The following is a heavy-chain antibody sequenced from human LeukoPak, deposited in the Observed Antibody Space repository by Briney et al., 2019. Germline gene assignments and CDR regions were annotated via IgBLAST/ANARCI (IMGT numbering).Heavy chain of an antibody. D-gene: IGHD3-22*01. CDR1: GGSISNFY. V-gene: IGHV4-59*01. Sequence: KPSETLSLTCTVSGGSISNFYWSWIRQPPGKGLEWIAYINYSGSTNYNPSLRSRVSISIDTSKNLFSLNLKSVTAADTAVYYCARAGSGYPYYFDYWGQGTLVTVSS. CDR2: INYSGST. J-gene: IGHJ4*02. CDR3: ARAGSGYPYYFDY.